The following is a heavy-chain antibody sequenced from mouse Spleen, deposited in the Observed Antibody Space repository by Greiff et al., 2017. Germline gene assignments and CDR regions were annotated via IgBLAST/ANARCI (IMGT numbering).Heavy chain of an antibody. CDR2: IYPGSGNT. V-gene: IGHV1-84*01. CDR3: ARFPSDGYYLAWFAY. J-gene: IGHJ3*01. D-gene: IGHD2-3*01. CDR1: GYTFTDYY. Sequence: VQRVESGPELVKPGASVKISCKASGYTFTDYYINWVKQRPGQGLEWIGWIYPGSGNTKYNEKFKGKATLTVDTSSSTAYMQLSSLTSEDSAVYFCARFPSDGYYLAWFAYWGQGTLVTVSA.